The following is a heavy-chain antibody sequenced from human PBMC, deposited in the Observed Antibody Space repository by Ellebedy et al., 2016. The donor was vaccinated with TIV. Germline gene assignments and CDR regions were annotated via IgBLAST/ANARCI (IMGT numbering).Heavy chain of an antibody. V-gene: IGHV4-39*01. Sequence: MPSETLSLTCTVSGGSFSSTSYYWGWIRQPPGKGLEWIGSMSYRGGTYFNPSLKSRVTISVDTSKNQFSLRLSSVTAADTAVYYCARHSVHSRSYFYWGQGTLVTVSS. CDR3: ARHSVHSRSYFY. D-gene: IGHD1-26*01. CDR1: GGSFSSTSYY. CDR2: MSYRGGT. J-gene: IGHJ4*02.